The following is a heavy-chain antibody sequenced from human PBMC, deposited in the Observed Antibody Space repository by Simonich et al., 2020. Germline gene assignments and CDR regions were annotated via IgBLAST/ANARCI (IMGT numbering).Heavy chain of an antibody. Sequence: QVQLVQSGAEVKKPGASVKVSCKASGYTFTSYGISGVRQAPGQGLEWMGWISAYNGNTNYAQKLKRRVTMTTDTSTSTAYRELRSLRSDDTAVYYCARSTTGTTAFDIWGQGTMVTVSS. J-gene: IGHJ3*02. CDR3: ARSTTGTTAFDI. V-gene: IGHV1-18*01. D-gene: IGHD1-1*01. CDR1: GYTFTSYG. CDR2: ISAYNGNT.